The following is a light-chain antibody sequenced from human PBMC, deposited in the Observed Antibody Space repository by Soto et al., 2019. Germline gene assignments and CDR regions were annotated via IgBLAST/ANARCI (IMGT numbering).Light chain of an antibody. J-gene: IGKJ1*01. CDR2: KAS. CDR1: ESIIHF. V-gene: IGKV1-5*03. CDR3: QQYDTYWK. Sequence: IKMTQSPSTLYASVGDRVSITIRASESIIHFLAWYQQKPGKAPNLLIYKASSLKSGVPLRFSGSGSGTEFTLTINSLQPDDFATYYCQQYDTYWKFGQGTTVDIK.